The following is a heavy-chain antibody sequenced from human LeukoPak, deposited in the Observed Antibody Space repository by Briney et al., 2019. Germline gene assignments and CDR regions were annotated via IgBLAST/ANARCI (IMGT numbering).Heavy chain of an antibody. Sequence: GGSLRLSCAASGFTFTNSWMAWVRQAPGKGLESVANIKQDGSTKHYADSLKGRFTISRDNPKNSLYLQMNSLRADDTAVYYCARDTDGSLDYWGQGILVTVAS. CDR3: ARDTDGSLDY. CDR2: IKQDGSTK. CDR1: GFTFTNSW. D-gene: IGHD1-26*01. J-gene: IGHJ4*02. V-gene: IGHV3-7*01.